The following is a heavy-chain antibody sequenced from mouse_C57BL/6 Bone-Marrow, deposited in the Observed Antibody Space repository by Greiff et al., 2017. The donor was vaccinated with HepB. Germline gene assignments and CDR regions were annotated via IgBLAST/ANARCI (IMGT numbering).Heavy chain of an antibody. CDR3: ARWGISTVVAHWYFDV. J-gene: IGHJ1*03. CDR2: INPSSGYT. D-gene: IGHD1-1*01. CDR1: GYTFTSYT. Sequence: QVQLKESGAELARPGASVKMSCKASGYTFTSYTMHWVKQRPGQGLEWIGYINPSSGYTKYNQKFKDKATLTADKSSSTAYMQLSSLTSEDSAVYYCARWGISTVVAHWYFDVWGTGTTVTVSS. V-gene: IGHV1-4*01.